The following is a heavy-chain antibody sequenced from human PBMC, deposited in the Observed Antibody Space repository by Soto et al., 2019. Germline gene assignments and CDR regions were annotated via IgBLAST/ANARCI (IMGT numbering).Heavy chain of an antibody. V-gene: IGHV3-11*01. J-gene: IGHJ2*01. D-gene: IGHD5-12*01. CDR1: GFIFSDYY. CDR2: ISSNGSSI. CDR3: SRVSVYRVRYFDL. Sequence: QVQLVESGGGLVKPGGSLRLSCAASGFIFSDYYMSWIRQAPGKGLEWLSYISSNGSSIYYANSVKGRFTISRDNASNSLFLQMNSLNAEDTAVYYCSRVSVYRVRYFDLWGRGSRVSVSS.